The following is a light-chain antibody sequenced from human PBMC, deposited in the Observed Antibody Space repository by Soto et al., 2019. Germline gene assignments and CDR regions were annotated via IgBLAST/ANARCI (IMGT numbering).Light chain of an antibody. J-gene: IGKJ4*01. Sequence: EIVLTQSPDTLSLSPGERATLSCRTSQSVRSKYLAWYQQKPGQAPRFLIYDASSRATGIPDRFSGSGSGTDFTLTISRLEPEDFAVYYCQQYGSSPLTFGGGTKVEIK. CDR1: QSVRSKY. CDR3: QQYGSSPLT. V-gene: IGKV3-20*01. CDR2: DAS.